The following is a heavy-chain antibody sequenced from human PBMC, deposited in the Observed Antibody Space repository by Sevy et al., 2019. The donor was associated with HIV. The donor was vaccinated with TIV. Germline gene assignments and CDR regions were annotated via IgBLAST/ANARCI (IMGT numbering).Heavy chain of an antibody. CDR1: GFTFSSYE. CDR3: AKAGVAVAGTFDLFYFDY. V-gene: IGHV3-48*03. Sequence: GGSLRLSCEASGFTFSSYEMNWVRQAPGKGLEWVSYISSSGTTIKYADSVKGRFTISRDNAKNSLYMLMNSLRAEDTALYYCAKAGVAVAGTFDLFYFDYWGQGTLVTVSS. J-gene: IGHJ4*02. CDR2: ISSSGTTI. D-gene: IGHD6-19*01.